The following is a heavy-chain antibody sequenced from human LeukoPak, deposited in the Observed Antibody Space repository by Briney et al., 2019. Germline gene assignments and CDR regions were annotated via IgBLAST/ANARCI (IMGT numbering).Heavy chain of an antibody. CDR1: GGSISSSSYY. Sequence: KPSETLSLTYTVSGGSISSSSYYWGWIRQPPGKGLEWIGSIYYSGSTYYNLSLKSRVTISVDTSKNQFSLKLSSVTAADTAVYYCASSSRTSRSCYNYWGQGTLVTVSS. V-gene: IGHV4-39*01. CDR3: ASSSRTSRSCYNY. D-gene: IGHD2-15*01. CDR2: IYYSGST. J-gene: IGHJ4*02.